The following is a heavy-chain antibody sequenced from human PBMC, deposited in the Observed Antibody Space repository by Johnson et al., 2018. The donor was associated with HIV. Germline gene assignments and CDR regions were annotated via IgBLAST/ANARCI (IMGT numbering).Heavy chain of an antibody. J-gene: IGHJ3*02. CDR3: AKDSSTTSGYSSSWYVSGAFDI. CDR2: ISGSGGST. Sequence: SGGCVVQPGWSLRLSCPASGFTFSSYAMSWVRQAPGKGLEWVSAISGSGGSTYYADSVKGRFTISRDNSKNTLSLQMNSLRAEDTAVYYCAKDSSTTSGYSSSWYVSGAFDIWGQGTMVTVSS. CDR1: GFTFSSYA. V-gene: IGHV3-23*01. D-gene: IGHD6-13*01.